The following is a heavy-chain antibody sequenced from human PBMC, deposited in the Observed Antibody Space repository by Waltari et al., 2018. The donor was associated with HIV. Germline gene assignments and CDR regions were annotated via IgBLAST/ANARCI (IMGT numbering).Heavy chain of an antibody. Sequence: EVQLLESGGGLVQPGGSLKLSCDARNWNLHTPSFFGVHPAPGKGLGWVSGMDDREGFGGGIFYADSVKGRFSIFRDKSKNTLYLQMNSLRVEDTAVYYCTKELKFWSNYGSDTWGQGTQVTVSS. CDR3: TKELKFWSNYGSDT. J-gene: IGHJ4*02. V-gene: IGHV3-23*01. CDR1: NWNLHTPS. D-gene: IGHD3-3*01. CDR2: MDDREGFGGGI.